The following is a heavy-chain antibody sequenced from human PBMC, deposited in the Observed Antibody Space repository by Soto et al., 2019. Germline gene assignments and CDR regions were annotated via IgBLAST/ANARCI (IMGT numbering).Heavy chain of an antibody. V-gene: IGHV3-33*01. J-gene: IGHJ4*02. CDR1: GFTFSSYG. CDR2: IWFDGINK. CDR3: ATTGPY. Sequence: QVQLVESGGGVVQPGRSLRLSCAASGFTFSSYGMHWFRQAPGKGLEWVAVIWFDGINKFYADSVKDRFNISRDNSKNTVSLQMNSLRDEDSAAYYCATTGPYWGQGTLVTVSS.